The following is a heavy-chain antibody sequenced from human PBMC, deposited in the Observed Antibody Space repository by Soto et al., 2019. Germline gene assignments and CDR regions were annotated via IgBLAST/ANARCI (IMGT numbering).Heavy chain of an antibody. D-gene: IGHD3-22*01. CDR2: ISAYNRDT. CDR3: ARDHTYYDNGGTTDY. Sequence: QVQLVQSGAEVKKPGASVKVACKASGYTFSDYGITWVRQAPGQGLEWVGWISAYNRDTKYAQKVQGRGTMTTDTSTSTAYVELRSLRSDDTAVYFCARDHTYYDNGGTTDYWGQGTLVTVSS. V-gene: IGHV1-18*01. CDR1: GYTFSDYG. J-gene: IGHJ4*02.